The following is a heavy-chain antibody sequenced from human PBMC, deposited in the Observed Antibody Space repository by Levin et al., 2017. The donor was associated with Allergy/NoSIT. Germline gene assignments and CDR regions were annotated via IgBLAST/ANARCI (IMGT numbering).Heavy chain of an antibody. D-gene: IGHD3-10*01. Sequence: PGESLKISCAASGFPFSNAWMNWVRQAPGKGLEWVGRIKRKTDGGTTDYTAPVKGRFTISRDDSKNTLYLQMNSLKTEDTAVYYCSRDGSGSQFQHWGQGTLVTVSS. CDR2: IKRKTDGGTT. V-gene: IGHV3-15*01. CDR1: GFPFSNAW. CDR3: SRDGSGSQFQH. J-gene: IGHJ1*01.